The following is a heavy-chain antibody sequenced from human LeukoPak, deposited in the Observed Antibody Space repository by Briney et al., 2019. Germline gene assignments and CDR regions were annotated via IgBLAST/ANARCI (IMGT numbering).Heavy chain of an antibody. J-gene: IGHJ4*02. CDR1: GFTLTSYE. CDR2: ISRTGNSI. D-gene: IGHD6-13*01. Sequence: GGSLRLSCAASGFTLTSYEMNWVRLAPGKGLEWISYISRTGNSIYYADSVKGRFTVSRDSAKNSLYLRMNSLRAEDTAVYYCARGPYSSNWYVDYWGQGTLVTVAS. V-gene: IGHV3-48*03. CDR3: ARGPYSSNWYVDY.